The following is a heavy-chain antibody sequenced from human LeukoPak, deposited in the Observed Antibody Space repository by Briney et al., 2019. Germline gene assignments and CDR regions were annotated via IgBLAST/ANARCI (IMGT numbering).Heavy chain of an antibody. V-gene: IGHV4-59*01. CDR3: ARVDGDYVYYFDY. J-gene: IGHJ4*02. D-gene: IGHD4-17*01. CDR2: IYYSGST. CDR1: GGSISSYY. Sequence: LETLSLTCTVSGGSISSYYWRWIRQPPGKGLERIGYIYYSGSTNYNPSLKSRVTISVDTSKNQFSLKLSSVTAADTAVYYCARVDGDYVYYFDYWGQGTLVTVSS.